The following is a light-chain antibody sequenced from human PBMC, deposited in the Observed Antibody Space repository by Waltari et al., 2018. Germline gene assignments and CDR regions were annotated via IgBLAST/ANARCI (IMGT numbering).Light chain of an antibody. J-gene: IGLJ2*01. CDR2: YND. V-gene: IGLV3-21*04. CDR3: QVGDSSSDHVV. Sequence: SYVLTQPPSVSVAPGKTASITCGGNNIGSKSVHWYQRKAGQAPELVIFYNDDRPSGIPGRFSGSNSGNPATRTISRVEAGDEADYYCQVGDSSSDHVVFGGGTKLTVL. CDR1: NIGSKS.